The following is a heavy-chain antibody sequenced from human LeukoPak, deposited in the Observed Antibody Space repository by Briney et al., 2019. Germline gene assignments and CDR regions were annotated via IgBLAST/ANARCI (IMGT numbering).Heavy chain of an antibody. D-gene: IGHD3-10*01. CDR3: ARHPSPADRFVRSYFDK. V-gene: IGHV4-38-2*02. CDR2: FYYGGRT. CDR1: GFSISSGYY. J-gene: IGHJ4*02. Sequence: SETLSLTCSVSGFSISSGYYWGWIRQPPGKRQEWIGSFYYGGRTHYNPSLKSRVTVSVDTSKNQFSLKLSSVTAADTAVYYCARHPSPADRFVRSYFDKWGQGILVTVSS.